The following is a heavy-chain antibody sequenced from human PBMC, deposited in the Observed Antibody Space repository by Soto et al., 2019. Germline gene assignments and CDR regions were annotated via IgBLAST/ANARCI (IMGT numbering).Heavy chain of an antibody. CDR1: VGSITTGGYY. Sequence: PSETLSLNCTVSVGSITTGGYYWSWIRQLPGKGLEWIGHRYYSESTYYNPSLKSRVTMSVDTSKNQFFLKLNSVTAADTAVYYCTKNSAYALDYWGQGTLVTVSS. J-gene: IGHJ4*02. CDR3: TKNSAYALDY. D-gene: IGHD5-12*01. CDR2: RYYSEST. V-gene: IGHV4-31*03.